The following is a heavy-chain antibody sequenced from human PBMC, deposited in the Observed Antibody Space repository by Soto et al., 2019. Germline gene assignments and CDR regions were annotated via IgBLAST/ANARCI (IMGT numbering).Heavy chain of an antibody. CDR2: INPNSGNT. J-gene: IGHJ4*02. D-gene: IGHD2-15*01. CDR3: ARNQYCSGGSCYSGFDY. CDR1: GYTFTGYY. Sequence: ASVKVSCKASGYTFTGYYMHWVRQAPGQGLEWMGWINPNSGNTNYAQKIQGRVTMTTDTSTSTAYMELRSLRSDDTAVYYCARNQYCSGGSCYSGFDYWGQGTLVTVSS. V-gene: IGHV1-2*02.